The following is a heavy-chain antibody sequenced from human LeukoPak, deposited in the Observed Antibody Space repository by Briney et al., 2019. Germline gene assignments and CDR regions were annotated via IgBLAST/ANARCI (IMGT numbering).Heavy chain of an antibody. CDR3: AKDREVIVVGYAFDI. Sequence: GRSLRLSCAASGFTFDDYAMHWVRHAPGKGLEWVSGISWNSGNIGYADSVKGRFTISRDSAKNSLYLQMNSLRAEDRALYYCAKDREVIVVGYAFDIWGQGTMVTVSS. CDR2: ISWNSGNI. D-gene: IGHD3-22*01. J-gene: IGHJ3*02. CDR1: GFTFDDYA. V-gene: IGHV3-9*01.